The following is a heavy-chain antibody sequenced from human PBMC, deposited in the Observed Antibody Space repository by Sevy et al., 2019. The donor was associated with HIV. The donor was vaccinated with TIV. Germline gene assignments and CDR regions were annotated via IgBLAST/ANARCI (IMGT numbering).Heavy chain of an antibody. V-gene: IGHV3-7*01. Sequence: GGSLRLSCAASGFTFSDYWMSWVRQAPGKGLEWVADIKQDGSERRYVDSVEGRFTISRDNATNSLFLHINSLRVEDTAIYYCVTFNGHYYFAYWGQGTLVTVSS. CDR3: VTFNGHYYFAY. CDR2: IKQDGSER. D-gene: IGHD2-8*01. J-gene: IGHJ4*02. CDR1: GFTFSDYW.